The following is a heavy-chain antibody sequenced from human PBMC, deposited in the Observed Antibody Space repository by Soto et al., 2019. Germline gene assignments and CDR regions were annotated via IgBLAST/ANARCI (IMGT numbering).Heavy chain of an antibody. D-gene: IGHD2-15*01. Sequence: GGPLRLRCTAYGLTLSSYWMHLVRQAPGKGLVWVSRINSDGSSTSYADSVKGRFTISRDNAKNTLYLQMNSLRAEDTAVYYCARGQVEFDYWGQGTLVTVSS. CDR3: ARGQVEFDY. V-gene: IGHV3-74*01. CDR1: GLTLSSYW. CDR2: INSDGSST. J-gene: IGHJ4*02.